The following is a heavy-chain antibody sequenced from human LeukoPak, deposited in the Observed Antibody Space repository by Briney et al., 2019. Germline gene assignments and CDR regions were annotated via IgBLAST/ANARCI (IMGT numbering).Heavy chain of an antibody. CDR2: ISGTGGDT. CDR1: GFPFSTYA. J-gene: IGHJ4*02. Sequence: GGSLRLSCAASGFPFSTYAMTWVRQTPGRGLEWVSGISGTGGDTYYADSVKGRFTISRDNSKNTPYLQMNSLRAEDTALYYCAKATARYCSSTICYLDYWGQGTLVTVSS. V-gene: IGHV3-23*01. D-gene: IGHD2-2*01. CDR3: AKATARYCSSTICYLDY.